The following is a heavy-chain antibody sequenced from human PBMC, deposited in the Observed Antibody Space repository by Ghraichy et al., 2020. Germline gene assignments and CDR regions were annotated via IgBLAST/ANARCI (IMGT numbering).Heavy chain of an antibody. J-gene: IGHJ4*02. V-gene: IGHV4-34*01. Sequence: ETLSLTCAVYGGSFSGYYWSWIRQPPGKGLEWIGEINHSGSTNYNQSLKSRVTISVDTSKNQFSLKLSSVTAADTAVYYCARRPYSSSWPIPYFDYWGQGTLVTVSS. D-gene: IGHD6-13*01. CDR2: INHSGST. CDR3: ARRPYSSSWPIPYFDY. CDR1: GGSFSGYY.